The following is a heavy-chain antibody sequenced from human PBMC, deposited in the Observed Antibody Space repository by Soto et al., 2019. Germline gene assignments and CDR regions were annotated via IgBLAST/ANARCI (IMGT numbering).Heavy chain of an antibody. CDR1: AFTFSSYA. CDR2: ISGSGGST. V-gene: IGHV3-23*01. D-gene: IGHD6-13*01. Sequence: GGSLRLSCAASAFTFSSYAMSWVRQAPGKGLEWVSAISGSGGSTFYADSVKGRFTISRDNSKNTLHLQMNGLRAEDTAVYYCAKEGGQQLSYAFDIWGQGTMVTVSS. CDR3: AKEGGQQLSYAFDI. J-gene: IGHJ3*02.